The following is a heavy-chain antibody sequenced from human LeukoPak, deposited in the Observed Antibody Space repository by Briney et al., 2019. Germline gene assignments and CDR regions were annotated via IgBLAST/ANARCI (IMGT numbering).Heavy chain of an antibody. Sequence: PGGSLRLSCAASGFTFSAYYMSWIRQAPGKGLEWVSYITSSGSYTNYADSVKGRFTISRDNAKSSMYLQMNSLRAEDTAVYYCATTQSELAFDIWGRGTMVTVSS. CDR2: ITSSGSYT. CDR3: ATTQSELAFDI. J-gene: IGHJ3*02. CDR1: GFTFSAYY. V-gene: IGHV3-11*03. D-gene: IGHD2-15*01.